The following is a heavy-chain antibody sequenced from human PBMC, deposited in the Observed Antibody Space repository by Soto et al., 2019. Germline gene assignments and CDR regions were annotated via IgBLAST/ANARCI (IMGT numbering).Heavy chain of an antibody. Sequence: EVQLLESGGGLVQPGGSVRLSCAASGFTFSDYGMSWVRQAPGKGLEWVSSISNNGYSTYYADSVKGRFTISRDNSKNTLYLQMNSLRAEDTAVYYCANGPTIFGVIINHSYYYGMDVWGQGTTVTVSS. D-gene: IGHD3-3*01. CDR2: ISNNGYST. CDR3: ANGPTIFGVIINHSYYYGMDV. V-gene: IGHV3-23*01. CDR1: GFTFSDYG. J-gene: IGHJ6*02.